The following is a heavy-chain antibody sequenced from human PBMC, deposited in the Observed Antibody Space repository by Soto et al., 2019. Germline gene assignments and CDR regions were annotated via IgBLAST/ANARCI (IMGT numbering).Heavy chain of an antibody. J-gene: IGHJ4*02. D-gene: IGHD2-21*02. Sequence: ASVKVSCKASGGTFSSYAISWVRQAPGQGLEWMGGIIPIFGTANYAQKFQGRVTITADESTSTAYMELSSLRSEDTAVYYCARTLGGNSGFDYWGQGTLVTVSS. CDR2: IIPIFGTA. V-gene: IGHV1-69*13. CDR1: GGTFSSYA. CDR3: ARTLGGNSGFDY.